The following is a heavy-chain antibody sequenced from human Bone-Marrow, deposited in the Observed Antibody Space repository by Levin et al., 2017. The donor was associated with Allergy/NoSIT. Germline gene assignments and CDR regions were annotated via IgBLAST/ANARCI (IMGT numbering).Heavy chain of an antibody. CDR1: GFTFSDYY. J-gene: IGHJ6*02. V-gene: IGHV3-11*01. CDR2: ISSSGSTI. CDR3: ARVPRFLPRYSGYDLSEVGERSYYYYDYGMDV. D-gene: IGHD5-12*01. Sequence: PSETLSLTCAASGFTFSDYYMSWIRQAPGKGLEWVSYISSSGSTIYYADSVKGRFTISRDNAKNSLYLQMNSLRAEDTAVYYCARVPRFLPRYSGYDLSEVGERSYYYYDYGMDVWGQGTTVTVSS.